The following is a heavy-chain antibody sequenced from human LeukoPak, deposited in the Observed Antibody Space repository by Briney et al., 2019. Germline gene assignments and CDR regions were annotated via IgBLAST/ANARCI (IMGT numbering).Heavy chain of an antibody. CDR2: ISAYNGNT. CDR3: ARRKQWLVRNDNYYYYGMDV. J-gene: IGHJ6*02. Sequence: ASVKVSCKASGYTLTSYGSSGVRQAPGQGLEWMGWISAYNGNTNYAQKLQGRVITTTETSTTTAYLKLRRLRSDDTAVYYCARRKQWLVRNDNYYYYGMDVWGQGTTVTVSS. CDR1: GYTLTSYG. V-gene: IGHV1-18*01. D-gene: IGHD6-19*01.